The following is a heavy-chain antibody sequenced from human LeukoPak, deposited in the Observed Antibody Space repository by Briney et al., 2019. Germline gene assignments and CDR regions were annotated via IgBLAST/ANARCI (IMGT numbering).Heavy chain of an antibody. CDR3: ARGVYYYDSSGYYQFVVRSAYGMDV. Sequence: PGGSLRLSSAASGFTVSSNYMSWVRQAPGKGLEWVSVIYSGGSTYYADSVKGRFTISRDNSKNTLYLQMNSLRAEDTAVYYCARGVYYYDSSGYYQFVVRSAYGMDVWGQGTTATVSS. J-gene: IGHJ6*02. CDR1: GFTVSSNY. CDR2: IYSGGST. V-gene: IGHV3-53*01. D-gene: IGHD3-22*01.